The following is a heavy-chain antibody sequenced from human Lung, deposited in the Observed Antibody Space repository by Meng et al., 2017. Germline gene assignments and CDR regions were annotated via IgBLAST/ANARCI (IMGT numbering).Heavy chain of an antibody. CDR2: IKSKPDGETI. D-gene: IGHD5-12*01. V-gene: IGHV3-15*01. Sequence: VESWGGLVKPGGSLRLSGEGSGSTFSNAYMTWFRQVPGKILELVGRIKSKPDGETIDYAAPVKGRFTISRDDSKNTVYLQMNSLKTEDTAVYYCSGHIDYWGQGTLVTVSS. CDR3: SGHIDY. CDR1: GSTFSNAY. J-gene: IGHJ4*02.